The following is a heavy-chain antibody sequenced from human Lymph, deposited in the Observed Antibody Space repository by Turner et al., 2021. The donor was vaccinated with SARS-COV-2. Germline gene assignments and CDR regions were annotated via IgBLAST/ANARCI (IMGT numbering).Heavy chain of an antibody. CDR3: ARDVERYNDFWSGYSGGYGLDV. CDR1: GYNFTGYY. D-gene: IGHD3-3*01. J-gene: IGHJ6*02. Sequence: QVQLVQSGAEVKKPGASVKVSCKAAGYNFTGYYMHWVRQAPGQGLEWMGWINPNSGGTNYAQKFQGRVTMTRDTSISTAYMELSRLRSDDTAVYYCARDVERYNDFWSGYSGGYGLDVWGQGTTVTVSS. CDR2: INPNSGGT. V-gene: IGHV1-2*02.